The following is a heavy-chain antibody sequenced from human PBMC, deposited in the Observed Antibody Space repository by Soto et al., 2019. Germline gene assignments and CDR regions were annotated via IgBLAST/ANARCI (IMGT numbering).Heavy chain of an antibody. J-gene: IGHJ5*02. V-gene: IGHV4-59*01. Sequence: SETLSLTCTVSGGSISSYYWSWIRQPPGKGLEWIGYIYYSGSTNYNPSLKSRVTISVDTSKNQFSLKLSSVTAADTAVYYCARVGWELLSWFDPWGQGTLVTVSS. D-gene: IGHD1-26*01. CDR3: ARVGWELLSWFDP. CDR1: GGSISSYY. CDR2: IYYSGST.